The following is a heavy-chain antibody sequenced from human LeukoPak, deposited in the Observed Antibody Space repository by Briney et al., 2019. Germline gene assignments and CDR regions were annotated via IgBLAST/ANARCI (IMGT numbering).Heavy chain of an antibody. CDR2: IYYSGSI. V-gene: IGHV4-39*01. CDR3: ARQLRVDSQHVDY. J-gene: IGHJ4*02. D-gene: IGHD2-2*01. Sequence: SETLSLTCTVSGGSISSSSYYWGWIRQPPGKGLEWIGSIYYSGSIYYNPSLKSRVTISVDTSKNQFSLKLSSVTAADTAVYYCARQLRVDSQHVDYWGQGTLVTVSS. CDR1: GGSISSSSYY.